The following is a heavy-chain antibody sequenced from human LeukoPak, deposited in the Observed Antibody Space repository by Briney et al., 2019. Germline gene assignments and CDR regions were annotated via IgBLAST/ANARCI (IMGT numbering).Heavy chain of an antibody. CDR1: GYTFTAYY. CDR3: ARGSGSYYSDLFDY. V-gene: IGHV1-46*01. Sequence: ASVKVSCKASGYTFTAYYIHWVRQAPGQGLEWMGIINPSGGRANYAQKFQGRVTMTRDMSASTVYMELSSLRSQDTAVYYCARGSGSYYSDLFDYWGQGTLVTVSS. CDR2: INPSGGRA. J-gene: IGHJ4*02. D-gene: IGHD3-10*01.